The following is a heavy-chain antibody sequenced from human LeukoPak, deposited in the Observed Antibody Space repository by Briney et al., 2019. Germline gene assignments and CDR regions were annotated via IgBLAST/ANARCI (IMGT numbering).Heavy chain of an antibody. J-gene: IGHJ6*03. Sequence: ASVKVSCKASGYTFTGYYMHWVRQAPGPALKWMGRINVNSGGTNYAQKFQGRVTMTRDTSISTAYMELRRLRSDDTAVYYCARPLGYCSSNSCYLDVWGKGTTVTVSS. D-gene: IGHD2-2*01. CDR2: INVNSGGT. CDR3: ARPLGYCSSNSCYLDV. CDR1: GYTFTGYY. V-gene: IGHV1-2*06.